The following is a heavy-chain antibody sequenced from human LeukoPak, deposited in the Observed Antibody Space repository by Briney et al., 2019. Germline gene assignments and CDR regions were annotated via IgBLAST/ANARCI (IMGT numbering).Heavy chain of an antibody. Sequence: PGGSLRLTCAASGFTFSSYGMHWVRQAPGKGLEWVAVIWYDGSNKYYADSVKGRFTISRDNSKNTLYLQMNSLRAEDTAVYYCARDARGYSYGDNFDYWGQGTLVTVSS. CDR3: ARDARGYSYGDNFDY. D-gene: IGHD5-18*01. J-gene: IGHJ4*02. CDR2: IWYDGSNK. CDR1: GFTFSSYG. V-gene: IGHV3-33*01.